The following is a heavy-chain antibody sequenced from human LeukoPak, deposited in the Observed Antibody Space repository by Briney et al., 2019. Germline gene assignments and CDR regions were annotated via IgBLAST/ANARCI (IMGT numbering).Heavy chain of an antibody. Sequence: PGGSLRLSCAASGFTFSSYAMNWVRQAPGKGLEWVSSISSTSNFIYYADSVKGRFTISRDNAKNSLYLQMNSLRAEDTAVYYCARYPLSSSWYYFDYWGQGTLVTVSS. CDR1: GFTFSSYA. J-gene: IGHJ4*02. V-gene: IGHV3-21*06. CDR3: ARYPLSSSWYYFDY. D-gene: IGHD6-13*01. CDR2: ISSTSNFI.